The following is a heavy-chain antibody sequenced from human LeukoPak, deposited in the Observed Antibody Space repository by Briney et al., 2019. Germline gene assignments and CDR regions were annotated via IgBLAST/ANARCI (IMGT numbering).Heavy chain of an antibody. J-gene: IGHJ4*02. D-gene: IGHD3-3*01. CDR2: ISFDGINK. CDR1: GFIFSSYG. V-gene: IGHV3-30*18. CDR3: AKGSDVTIFGVVIPDFDY. Sequence: GSLRLSCAASGFIFSSYGMHWVRQASGKGLEWVAVISFDGINKYYANSVKGRFTISRDNSKNTLYLQMNSLRAEDTAVYYCAKGSDVTIFGVVIPDFDYWGQGTLVTVSS.